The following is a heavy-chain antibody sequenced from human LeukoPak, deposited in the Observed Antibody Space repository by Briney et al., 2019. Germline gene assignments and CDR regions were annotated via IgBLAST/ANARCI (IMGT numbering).Heavy chain of an antibody. Sequence: GGSLRLSCAASGFTFSNYAMSWVRQAPGKGLEWVSAISGSGGSTYYADSVKGRFIISRDNSKNTLYLQMNSLRAEDTAVYYCAKDTVKVTTIRRVPHYMDVWGKGTTVTISS. CDR3: AKDTVKVTTIRRVPHYMDV. D-gene: IGHD5-12*01. CDR2: ISGSGGST. CDR1: GFTFSNYA. V-gene: IGHV3-23*01. J-gene: IGHJ6*03.